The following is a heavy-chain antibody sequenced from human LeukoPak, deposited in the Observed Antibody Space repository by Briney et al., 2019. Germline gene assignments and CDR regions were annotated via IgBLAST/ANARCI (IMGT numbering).Heavy chain of an antibody. CDR1: GYTFTSYY. CDR2: INPSGGST. J-gene: IGHJ5*02. CDR3: SREVAHSSPYYNCFAP. V-gene: IGHV1-46*01. D-gene: IGHD5-12*01. Sequence: GASVKVSCKASGYTFTSYYMHWVRQAPGQGLEWMGIINPSGGSTSYAQKFQGRVTMTRDMSTSTVYMELSSLRSEDTAVYYCSREVAHSSPYYNCFAPEVPATLFAVP.